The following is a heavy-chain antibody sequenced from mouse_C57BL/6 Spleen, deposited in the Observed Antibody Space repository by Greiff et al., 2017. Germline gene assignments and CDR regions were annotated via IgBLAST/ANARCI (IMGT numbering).Heavy chain of an antibody. Sequence: VQLQQPGAELVKPGASVKVSCKASGYTFTSYWMHWVKQRPGQGLEWIGRIHPSDSDTNYNQKFKGKATLTVDKSSSTAYMQLSSLTSEDSAVYYGAIANPVITTVYAKDYWGQGTSVTVSS. CDR1: GYTFTSYW. J-gene: IGHJ4*01. D-gene: IGHD1-1*01. V-gene: IGHV1-74*01. CDR3: AIANPVITTVYAKDY. CDR2: IHPSDSDT.